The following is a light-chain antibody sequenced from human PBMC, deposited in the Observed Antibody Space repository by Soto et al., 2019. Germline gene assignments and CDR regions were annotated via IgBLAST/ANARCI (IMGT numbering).Light chain of an antibody. Sequence: EIVMTQSPATLSVSPGERATLSCRARQSVSSNLAWYQQKPGQAPRLLIYGTSTRATAIPGRFSGSGSGTEFTLTISSLQSEDFAVYYCQQYNNWPETFGQGTKVEIK. CDR3: QQYNNWPET. CDR2: GTS. V-gene: IGKV3-15*01. J-gene: IGKJ1*01. CDR1: QSVSSN.